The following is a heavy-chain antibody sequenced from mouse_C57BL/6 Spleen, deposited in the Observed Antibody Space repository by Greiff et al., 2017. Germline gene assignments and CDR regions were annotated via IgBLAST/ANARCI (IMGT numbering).Heavy chain of an antibody. V-gene: IGHV1-76*01. CDR2: IYPGSGNT. CDR1: GYTFTDYY. D-gene: IGHD2-4*01. Sequence: VQLQQSGAELVRPGASVKLSCKASGYTFTDYYINWVKQRPGQGLEWIARIYPGSGNTYYNEKFKGKATLTAEKSSSTAYMQLSSLTSEDSAVYFCALYDYNDWGQGTTLTVSS. J-gene: IGHJ2*01. CDR3: ALYDYND.